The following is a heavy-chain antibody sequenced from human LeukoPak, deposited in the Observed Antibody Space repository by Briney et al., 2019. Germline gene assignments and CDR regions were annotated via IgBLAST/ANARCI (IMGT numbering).Heavy chain of an antibody. V-gene: IGHV3-7*01. CDR3: ARVLPQQNYYDSSDDAFDI. J-gene: IGHJ3*02. Sequence: PGGSLRLSCAASGFTFSSYWMSWVRQAPGKGLEWVANIKQDGSEKYYVDSVKGRFTISRDNAKNSLYLQMNSLRAEDTAVYYCARVLPQQNYYDSSDDAFDIWGQGTMVTVSS. D-gene: IGHD3-22*01. CDR1: GFTFSSYW. CDR2: IKQDGSEK.